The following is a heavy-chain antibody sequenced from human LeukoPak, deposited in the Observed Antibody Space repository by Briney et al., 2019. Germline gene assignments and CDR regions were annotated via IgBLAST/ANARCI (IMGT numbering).Heavy chain of an antibody. CDR3: AAEIYGYNSECCTFDF. J-gene: IGHJ3*01. V-gene: IGHV1-58*02. CDR2: IGVAGGNT. D-gene: IGHD4-23*01. Sequence: SVKVSCKTSGFTFSNSAIQWVRQARGQRLEWIGWIGVAGGNTNYAQRFQDRVTITRDMSTTTAYMEVSSLRSEDTAVYYCAAEIYGYNSECCTFDFWGLGTPVTVSS. CDR1: GFTFSNSA.